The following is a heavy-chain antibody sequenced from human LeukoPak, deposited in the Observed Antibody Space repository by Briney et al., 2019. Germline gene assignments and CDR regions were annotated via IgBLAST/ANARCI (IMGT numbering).Heavy chain of an antibody. Sequence: GGSLRLSCAASGFTFSSYSMNWVRQAPGKGLEWISSISSSSSYIYYADSVKGRFTMSRDNAKNSLYLQMNSLRAEDMAVYYCARGLYCSSTRCYFVVGWFDPWGQGTLVTVSS. J-gene: IGHJ5*02. D-gene: IGHD2-2*01. CDR1: GFTFSSYS. CDR3: ARGLYCSSTRCYFVVGWFDP. V-gene: IGHV3-21*01. CDR2: ISSSSSYI.